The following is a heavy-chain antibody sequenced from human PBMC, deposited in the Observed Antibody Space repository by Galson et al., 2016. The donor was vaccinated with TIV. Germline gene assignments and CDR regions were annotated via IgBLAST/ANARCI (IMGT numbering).Heavy chain of an antibody. J-gene: IGHJ4*02. CDR3: ARVVGTVITQKSFDF. D-gene: IGHD4-17*01. CDR2: ISGYNDNT. Sequence: SVKVSCKASGYSFINYYITWVRQAPGQGLEWMGWISGYNDNTNYTLKFQGRLTMTTDTYTSTAYMELRSLRSDDTAVYYCARVVGTVITQKSFDFSGQGTPVIVSS. CDR1: GYSFINYY. V-gene: IGHV1-18*01.